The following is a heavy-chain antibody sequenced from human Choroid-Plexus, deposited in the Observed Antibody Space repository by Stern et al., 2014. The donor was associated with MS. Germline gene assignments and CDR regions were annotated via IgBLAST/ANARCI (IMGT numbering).Heavy chain of an antibody. CDR3: AKDRQCLTCFFDH. D-gene: IGHD3-16*01. V-gene: IGHV3-30*18. CDR1: GFTFGSCA. Sequence: VQLVESGGGVVQPGRPLRLSCVASGFTFGSCAMHWVRQAPGKGLEWVAGVEYDGSNKYYADSVKGRFTISRDNSQNTLYMQMSSQRPEDTAVYYCAKDRQCLTCFFDHWGQGSLVTVSS. J-gene: IGHJ5*02. CDR2: VEYDGSNK.